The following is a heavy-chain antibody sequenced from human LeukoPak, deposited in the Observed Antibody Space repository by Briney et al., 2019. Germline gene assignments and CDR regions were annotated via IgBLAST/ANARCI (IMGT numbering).Heavy chain of an antibody. CDR3: ARGFPGEGGYYYSIIVGGFDY. CDR1: GGSINNYY. D-gene: IGHD3-22*01. V-gene: IGHV4-59*01. Sequence: PSETLSLTSTVSGGSINNYYWSWIRQPPGKGLEWIGYIYYSGSTNYNPSLKSRVTISVDTSKNQFSLKLSSVTAADTAVYYCARGFPGEGGYYYSIIVGGFDYWGQGTLVTVSS. J-gene: IGHJ4*02. CDR2: IYYSGST.